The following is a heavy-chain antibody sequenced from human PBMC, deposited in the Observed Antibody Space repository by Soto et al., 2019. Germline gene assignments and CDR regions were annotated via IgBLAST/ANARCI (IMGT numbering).Heavy chain of an antibody. J-gene: IGHJ4*02. CDR1: GFTFSSYA. D-gene: IGHD1-26*01. CDR2: FSGGGST. Sequence: GGSLRLSCAASGFTFSSYAMTWVRQAPGKGLEWVSGFSGGGSTYYADSVKGQFTISRDNSKNTLYLQMNSLRAEDTAVYYCAKALYSGSYHAFDYWGQGTLVTVSS. V-gene: IGHV3-23*01. CDR3: AKALYSGSYHAFDY.